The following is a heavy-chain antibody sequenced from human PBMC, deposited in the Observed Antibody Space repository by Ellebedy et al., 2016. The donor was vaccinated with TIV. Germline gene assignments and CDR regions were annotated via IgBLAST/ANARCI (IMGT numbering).Heavy chain of an antibody. CDR2: IIPIFGSE. Sequence: ASVKVSXKASGGTFSSHAISWVRQAPGQGLEWMGGIIPIFGSENYAQKFQGRVTITADESASTAYMALSSLRSDDTAVYYCARGGASRGSGIYGMNVWGHGTTVVASS. CDR3: ARGGASRGSGIYGMNV. V-gene: IGHV1-69*13. CDR1: GGTFSSHA. J-gene: IGHJ6*02. D-gene: IGHD3-10*01.